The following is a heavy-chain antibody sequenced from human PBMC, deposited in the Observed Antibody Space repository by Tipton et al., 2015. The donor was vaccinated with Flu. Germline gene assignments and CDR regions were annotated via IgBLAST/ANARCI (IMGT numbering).Heavy chain of an antibody. V-gene: IGHV4-39*07. CDR1: GGSISSSSYY. Sequence: TLSLTCTVSGGSISSSSYYWGWIRQPPGKGLAWLGSIYYSGSTYYNPSLRSRVTMSVATSKNQFSLNLTAVTAADTAVYYCARLPRHYGDYPLEYWGPGIMVTVSS. D-gene: IGHD4-17*01. J-gene: IGHJ4*01. CDR3: ARLPRHYGDYPLEY. CDR2: IYYSGST.